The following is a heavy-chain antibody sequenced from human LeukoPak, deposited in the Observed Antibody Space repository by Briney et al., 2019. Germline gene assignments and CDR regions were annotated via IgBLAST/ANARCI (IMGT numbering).Heavy chain of an antibody. J-gene: IGHJ5*02. Sequence: GGSLRLSCAASGFIFSTFSMNWVRQAPGKGLEWVSYISSTSSTIYYADSVKGRFTISRDNAKNSRYLQMNSLRAEDTAVYYCARVWVDTGMVQRGFDPWGQGTLVTVSP. CDR2: ISSTSSTI. D-gene: IGHD5-18*01. CDR3: ARVWVDTGMVQRGFDP. CDR1: GFIFSTFS. V-gene: IGHV3-48*01.